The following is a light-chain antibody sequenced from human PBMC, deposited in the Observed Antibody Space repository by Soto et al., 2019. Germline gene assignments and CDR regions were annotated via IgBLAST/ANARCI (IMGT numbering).Light chain of an antibody. Sequence: QLVLTQSSSASASLGSSVKLTCTLSSGHSSYIIAWHQQQPGKAPRYLMKLEGSGSYNKGSGVPDRFSGSSSGADRYLTISNLQSEDEADYYCETWDSMGVVFGGGTKVTVL. CDR2: LEGSGSY. J-gene: IGLJ2*01. CDR3: ETWDSMGVV. V-gene: IGLV4-60*03. CDR1: SGHSSYI.